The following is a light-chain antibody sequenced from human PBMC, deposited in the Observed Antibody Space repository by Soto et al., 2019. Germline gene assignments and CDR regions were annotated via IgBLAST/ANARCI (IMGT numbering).Light chain of an antibody. CDR1: TGAVTSGHY. Sequence: QTVVTQVPSLTVSPGGTVTLTCGSSTGAVTSGHYPYWFQQKPGQALRTLIYDTSNKHSWTPARFSGSLLGGKPALTLSGAQPEDEAEYYCLGTYSGTRRVFGGGTKVTVL. CDR2: DTS. CDR3: LGTYSGTRRV. V-gene: IGLV7-46*01. J-gene: IGLJ2*01.